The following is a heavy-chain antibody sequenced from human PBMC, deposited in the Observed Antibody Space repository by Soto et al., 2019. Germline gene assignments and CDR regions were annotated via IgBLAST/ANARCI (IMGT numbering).Heavy chain of an antibody. J-gene: IGHJ3*01. CDR2: ISGSGGTI. D-gene: IGHD2-21*02. Sequence: EVQLLESGGGLVQPGGSLRLSCAASGFTFNTYAMNWVRQAPGKGLEWVASISGSGGTINYADSVKGRFTTSRDTSKNTLYLLMNSLSAEDTAVYYCAKGFIVVVTAIRPDDNFDVWGQGTMVTVSS. CDR3: AKGFIVVVTAIRPDDNFDV. CDR1: GFTFNTYA. V-gene: IGHV3-23*01.